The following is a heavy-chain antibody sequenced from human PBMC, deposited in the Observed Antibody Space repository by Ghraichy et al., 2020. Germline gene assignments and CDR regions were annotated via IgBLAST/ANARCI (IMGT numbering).Heavy chain of an antibody. Sequence: ASLNISCAASGFTFSNAWMSWVRQAPGKGLEWVGRIKSKTDGGTTDYAAPVKGRFTISRDDSKNTLYLQMNSLKTEDTAVYYCTTFGVVTNDYYYYYGMDVWGQGTTVTVSS. CDR3: TTFGVVTNDYYYYYGMDV. CDR1: GFTFSNAW. D-gene: IGHD3-3*01. V-gene: IGHV3-15*01. J-gene: IGHJ6*02. CDR2: IKSKTDGGTT.